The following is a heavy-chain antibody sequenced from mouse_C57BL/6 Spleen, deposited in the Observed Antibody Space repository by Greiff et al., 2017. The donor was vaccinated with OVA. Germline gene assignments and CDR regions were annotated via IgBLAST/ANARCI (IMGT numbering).Heavy chain of an antibody. Sequence: EVQLKESGPELVKPGASVKMSCKASGYTFTDYNMHWVKQSHGKSLEWIGYINPNNGGTSYNQKFKGKATLTVNKSSSTAYMELRSLTSEDSAVYYCARMRNGYWYFDVWGTGTTVTVSS. J-gene: IGHJ1*03. CDR2: INPNNGGT. D-gene: IGHD1-1*02. CDR1: GYTFTDYN. V-gene: IGHV1-22*01. CDR3: ARMRNGYWYFDV.